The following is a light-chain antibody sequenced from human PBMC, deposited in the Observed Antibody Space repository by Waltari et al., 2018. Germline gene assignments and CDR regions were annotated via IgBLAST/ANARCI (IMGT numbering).Light chain of an antibody. J-gene: IGLJ1*01. CDR3: QSYDSSLSGYV. Sequence: QSVLTQPPSVSGAPGQRVTISCTGSSSNIGATYDVPWYQQLPGTAPKLLIYANDSLPSGVPYRFSGAKSGTSASLAITGLQAEDEADYYGQSYDSSLSGYVFGTGTRVTVL. CDR2: AND. CDR1: SSNIGATYD. V-gene: IGLV1-40*01.